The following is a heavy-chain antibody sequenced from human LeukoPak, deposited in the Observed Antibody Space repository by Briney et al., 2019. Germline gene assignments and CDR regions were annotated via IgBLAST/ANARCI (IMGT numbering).Heavy chain of an antibody. J-gene: IGHJ4*02. Sequence: GGSLRLSCAASGFTFSSYSMNWVRQAPGKGLEWVAFIRYDGSNKYYADSVKGRFTISRDNSKNTLYLQMNSLRAEDTAVYYCAKSTSINWTGYFDYWGQGTLVTVSS. V-gene: IGHV3-30*02. CDR2: IRYDGSNK. CDR3: AKSTSINWTGYFDY. CDR1: GFTFSSYS. D-gene: IGHD1-20*01.